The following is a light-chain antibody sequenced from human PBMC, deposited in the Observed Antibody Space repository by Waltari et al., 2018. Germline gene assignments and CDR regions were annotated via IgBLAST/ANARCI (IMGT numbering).Light chain of an antibody. CDR3: QQYYSIPWT. CDR1: QNLLYTSNNKNS. V-gene: IGKV4-1*01. CDR2: WAS. Sequence: DIVMTQSPDSLAVSLGERATLNCKSSQNLLYTSNNKNSLAWYQQKPGQRPKLLIYWASTRQSGVPDRFGGSGSGTEFTLTISSLQAEDVALYYCQQYYSIPWTFGQGTKVEIK. J-gene: IGKJ1*01.